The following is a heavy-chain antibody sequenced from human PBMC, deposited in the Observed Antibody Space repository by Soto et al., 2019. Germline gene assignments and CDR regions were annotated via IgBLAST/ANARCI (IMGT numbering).Heavy chain of an antibody. D-gene: IGHD2-21*01. CDR1: GGSISSGGYY. CDR3: ARDLWGYCGTNCDKLDV. J-gene: IGHJ6*02. Sequence: SETLSLTCAVSGGSISSGGYYWSWIRQHPGKGLEWIGYMYNTGSTVYNPSFKSRVTISVDTSKNQFSLKLNSVTAADTAVYYWARDLWGYCGTNCDKLDVWVQGTTVT. CDR2: MYNTGST. V-gene: IGHV4-61*08.